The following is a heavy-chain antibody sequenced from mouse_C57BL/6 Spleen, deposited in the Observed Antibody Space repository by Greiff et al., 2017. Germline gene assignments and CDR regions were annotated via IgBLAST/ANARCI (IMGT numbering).Heavy chain of an antibody. CDR1: GYTFTSYW. CDR2: IHPNSGST. D-gene: IGHD1-1*01. V-gene: IGHV1-64*01. CDR3: AREEDYYGSSPWFAY. Sequence: QVQLQQPGAELVKPGASVKLSCKASGYTFTSYWMHWVKQRPGQGLEWIGMIHPNSGSTNYNEKFKSKATLTVDKSSSTAYMQLSSRTSEDSAVYYCAREEDYYGSSPWFAYWGQGTLVTVSA. J-gene: IGHJ3*01.